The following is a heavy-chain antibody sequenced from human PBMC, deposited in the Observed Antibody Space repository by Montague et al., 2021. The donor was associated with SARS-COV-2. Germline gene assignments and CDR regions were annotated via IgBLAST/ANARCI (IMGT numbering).Heavy chain of an antibody. J-gene: IGHJ6*02. Sequence: SETLSLTCAVYGGSFNNYYWSWIRQPPAKGLEWIGYINYSGSTSYNPSLKSRVTISVDMSKNQFSLKLNSVTAADTAVYYCASSGGYYYYYQGVDVWGQGTTVTVPS. V-gene: IGHV4-59*01. CDR3: ASSGGYYYYYQGVDV. CDR1: GGSFNNYY. CDR2: INYSGST. D-gene: IGHD3-10*01.